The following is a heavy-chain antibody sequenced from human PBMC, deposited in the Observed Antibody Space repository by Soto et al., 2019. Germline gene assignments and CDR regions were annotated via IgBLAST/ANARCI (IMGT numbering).Heavy chain of an antibody. J-gene: IGHJ5*02. V-gene: IGHV3-30*04. CDR2: ISYDGSNK. Sequence: GGSLRLSCAASGFTFSSYAMHWVRQAPGKGLEWVAVISYDGSNKYYADSVKGRFTISRDNSKNTLYLQMNSLRAEDTAVYYCARGEGSSSWYWFDPWGQGTLVTVSS. D-gene: IGHD6-13*01. CDR1: GFTFSSYA. CDR3: ARGEGSSSWYWFDP.